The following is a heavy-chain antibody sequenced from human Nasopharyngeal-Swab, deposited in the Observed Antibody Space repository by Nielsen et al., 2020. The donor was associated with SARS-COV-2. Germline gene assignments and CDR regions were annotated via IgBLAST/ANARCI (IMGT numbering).Heavy chain of an antibody. Sequence: WIRQPPGKGLEWIGYIYYSGSTNYNPSLKSRVTISVDTSKNQFSLKLSSVTAADTAVYYCARDDDSSGYYPFGYWGRGTLVTVSS. D-gene: IGHD3-22*01. V-gene: IGHV4-59*01. CDR2: IYYSGST. J-gene: IGHJ4*02. CDR3: ARDDDSSGYYPFGY.